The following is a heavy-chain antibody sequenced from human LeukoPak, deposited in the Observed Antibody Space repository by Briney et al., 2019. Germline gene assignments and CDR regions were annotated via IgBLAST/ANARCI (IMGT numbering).Heavy chain of an antibody. V-gene: IGHV4-39*01. D-gene: IGHD1-7*01. CDR3: ARGRNWNLHFDY. CDR2: IYYSVST. CDR1: GGSISSSSYY. J-gene: IGHJ4*02. Sequence: SETLSLTCTVSGGSISSSSYYWGWIRQPPGKWLEWIGNIYYSVSTYYNPSLKSRVTISVDTSKNQFSLKLSSVTAADTAVYYCARGRNWNLHFDYWGQGTLVAVSS.